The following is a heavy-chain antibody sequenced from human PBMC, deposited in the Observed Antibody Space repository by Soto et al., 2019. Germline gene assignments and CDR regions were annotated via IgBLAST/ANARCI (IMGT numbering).Heavy chain of an antibody. CDR3: ASGPSSPEDYYYYMDV. D-gene: IGHD6-13*01. CDR2: IIPILGIA. J-gene: IGHJ6*03. Sequence: ASVKVSCKASGGTFSSYTISWVRQAPGQGLEWMGRIIPILGIANYAQKFQGRVTITADKSTSTAYMELSSLRSEDTAVYYCASGPSSPEDYYYYMDVWGKGTTVTVSS. V-gene: IGHV1-69*02. CDR1: GGTFSSYT.